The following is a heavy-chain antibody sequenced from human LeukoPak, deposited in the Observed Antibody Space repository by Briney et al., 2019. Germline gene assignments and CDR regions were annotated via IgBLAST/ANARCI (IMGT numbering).Heavy chain of an antibody. J-gene: IGHJ5*02. CDR3: SSQPAVVDLDL. CDR2: IKPDGGVK. Sequence: GGSLRLSCAASGFSFSNYWMTWVRQAPGKGLEWVANIKPDGGVKSYVDSVKGRFTISRDNAKNSLYLQMRGLRVEVTAVYYCSSQPAVVDLDLWGQGSLVTVSS. CDR1: GFSFSNYW. D-gene: IGHD5-18*01. V-gene: IGHV3-7*01.